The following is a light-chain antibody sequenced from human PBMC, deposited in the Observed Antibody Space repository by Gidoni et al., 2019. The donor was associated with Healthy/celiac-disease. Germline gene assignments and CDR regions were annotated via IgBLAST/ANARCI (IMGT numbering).Light chain of an antibody. CDR1: QSVSISY. CDR3: QQYGSSTWT. Sequence: EIVLTQSPGTLSLSPGERATLSCRASQSVSISYLAWYQQKPGQAPRLLIYCSSSRATGIPDRFRCSGSGTDFTLTISRLEPEDFAVYYCQQYGSSTWTFGQGTKVEIK. V-gene: IGKV3-20*01. J-gene: IGKJ1*01. CDR2: CSS.